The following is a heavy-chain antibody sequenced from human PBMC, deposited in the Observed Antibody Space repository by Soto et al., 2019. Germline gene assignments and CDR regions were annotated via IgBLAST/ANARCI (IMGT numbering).Heavy chain of an antibody. D-gene: IGHD6-19*01. V-gene: IGHV4-59*08. J-gene: IGHJ5*02. CDR3: AGGGSGWYRGWFDP. CDR1: GGSMRSHY. Sequence: QVQLQESGPGLVKPSETLSLTCTVSGGSMRSHYWSWIRQPPGKGLEWIGFIFYTGTTNYTPSLKSRVTITVDTAKNQFSLRLNSVTAADTAVYYCAGGGSGWYRGWFDPWGQGTLVNVSS. CDR2: IFYTGTT.